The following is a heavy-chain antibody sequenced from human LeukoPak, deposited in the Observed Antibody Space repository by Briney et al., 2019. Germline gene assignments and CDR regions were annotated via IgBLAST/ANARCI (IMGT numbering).Heavy chain of an antibody. V-gene: IGHV3-48*03. CDR2: IDTSGSNI. J-gene: IGHJ4*02. D-gene: IGHD2-21*01. CDR3: ARETVNCGGDCYDY. Sequence: AGGSLRLSCAPSGFTFSSYECNWVRQAPGKGLEWVSYIDTSGSNIYYADSVKGRFTVSRDNAKNSLFLQMNSLRAEDAAVYYCARETVNCGGDCYDYWGQGTLVTVSS. CDR1: GFTFSSYE.